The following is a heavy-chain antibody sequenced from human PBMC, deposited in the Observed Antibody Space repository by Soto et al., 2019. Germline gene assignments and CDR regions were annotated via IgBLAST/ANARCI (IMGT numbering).Heavy chain of an antibody. J-gene: IGHJ6*03. D-gene: IGHD3-3*01. CDR2: IYYSGST. CDR1: GGSISSSSYY. Sequence: SETLCLTCTVAGGSISSSSYYWGWIRQPPGKGLEWIGSIYYSGSTYYNPSLKSRVTISVDTSKNQFSLKLSSVTAADTAVYYCARVTALYDFWSGYSSPGYYYMDVWGKGTTVTVSS. CDR3: ARVTALYDFWSGYSSPGYYYMDV. V-gene: IGHV4-39*01.